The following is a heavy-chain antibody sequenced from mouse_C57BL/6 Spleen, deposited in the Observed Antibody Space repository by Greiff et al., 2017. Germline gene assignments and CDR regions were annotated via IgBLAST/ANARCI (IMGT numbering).Heavy chain of an antibody. D-gene: IGHD2-1*01. J-gene: IGHJ4*01. CDR1: GFTFSSYA. CDR3: ARALYYGYAMDY. Sequence: EVQLQESGGGLVKPGGSLKLSCAASGFTFSSYAMSWVRQTPEKRLEWVATISDGGSYTYYPDNVKGRFTISRDNAKNNLYLQMSHLKSEDTAMYYCARALYYGYAMDYWGQGTSVTVSS. CDR2: ISDGGSYT. V-gene: IGHV5-4*01.